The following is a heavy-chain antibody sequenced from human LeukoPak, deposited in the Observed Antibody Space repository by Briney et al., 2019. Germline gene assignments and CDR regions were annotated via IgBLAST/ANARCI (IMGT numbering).Heavy chain of an antibody. J-gene: IGHJ4*02. Sequence: DPGGSLRLSCTASGFTFGDYAMSWLRQAPGKGLEWVGFIRSKAYGGTTEYAASVKGRFTISRDDSKSIAYLQMNSLKTEGTAVYYCTRVDSDSSGYPDYWGQGTLVTVSS. CDR2: IRSKAYGGTT. V-gene: IGHV3-49*03. D-gene: IGHD3-22*01. CDR1: GFTFGDYA. CDR3: TRVDSDSSGYPDY.